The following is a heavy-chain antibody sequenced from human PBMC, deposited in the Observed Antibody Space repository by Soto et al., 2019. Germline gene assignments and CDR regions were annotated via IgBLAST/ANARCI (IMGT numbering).Heavy chain of an antibody. D-gene: IGHD3-9*01. V-gene: IGHV4-59*12. J-gene: IGHJ6*02. CDR2: IYYSGTT. CDR1: GGFISNYY. Sequence: SETLSLTCTVSGGFISNYYWSWVRQSPGKGLEWIGYIYYSGTTNYNPSLKSRVTISVDTSKNQFSLKLSSVTAADTAVYYCARGAPLLRYFDWSLGSYGMDVWGQGTTVTVSS. CDR3: ARGAPLLRYFDWSLGSYGMDV.